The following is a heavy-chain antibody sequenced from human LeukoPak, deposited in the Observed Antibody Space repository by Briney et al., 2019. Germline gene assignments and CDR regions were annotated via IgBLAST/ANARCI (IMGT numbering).Heavy chain of an antibody. CDR1: GFTFSSYG. J-gene: IGHJ4*02. V-gene: IGHV3-33*01. D-gene: IGHD5-24*01. Sequence: GGSLRLSCAASGFTFSSYGMHWVRQAPGKGLEWVAVIWYDGSNKYYADSVKGRFTISRDNSKNTLYLQMSSLRAEDTAVYYCARGRVGDGYNYLDYWGQGTLVTVSS. CDR3: ARGRVGDGYNYLDY. CDR2: IWYDGSNK.